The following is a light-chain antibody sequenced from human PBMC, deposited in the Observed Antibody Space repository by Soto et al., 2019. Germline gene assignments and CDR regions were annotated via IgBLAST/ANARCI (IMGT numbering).Light chain of an antibody. CDR2: DAS. CDR1: QGISNA. Sequence: AIQLTQSPSSLSASVGDTVTITCRASQGISNALAWYQQIPGKPPKLLIYDASTLESGVPSRFSDSGSGTDFTLTISSVQPGDFATYYCQQFNGFPTFGQGTRLEIQ. CDR3: QQFNGFPT. J-gene: IGKJ5*01. V-gene: IGKV1-13*02.